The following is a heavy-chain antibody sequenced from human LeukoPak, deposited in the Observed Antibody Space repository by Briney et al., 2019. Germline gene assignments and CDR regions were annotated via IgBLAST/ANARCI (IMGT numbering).Heavy chain of an antibody. Sequence: PGGSLRLSCTASGFKFDDYGMTWVRQAPGKGLEWVANIKQDGSEKYYVDSVKGRFTISRDNAKNSLYLQMNSLRVEDTAVYYCAKDSLEGYYYYYYYMDVWGKGTTVTISS. CDR3: AKDSLEGYYYYYYYMDV. CDR1: GFKFDDYG. V-gene: IGHV3-7*01. J-gene: IGHJ6*03. CDR2: IKQDGSEK.